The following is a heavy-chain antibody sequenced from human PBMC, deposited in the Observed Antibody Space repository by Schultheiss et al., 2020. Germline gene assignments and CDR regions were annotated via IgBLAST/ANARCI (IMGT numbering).Heavy chain of an antibody. D-gene: IGHD3-16*01. CDR3: ARRCYGRCGWYFDL. J-gene: IGHJ2*01. V-gene: IGHV4-59*12. CDR1: GGSISSYY. Sequence: SETLSLTCTVSGGSISSYYWSWIRQPPGKGLEWIGEIYHSGSTNYNPSLKSRVTISVDTSKNQFSLKLSSVTAADTAVYYCARRCYGRCGWYFDLWGRGTLGTVSS. CDR2: IYHSGST.